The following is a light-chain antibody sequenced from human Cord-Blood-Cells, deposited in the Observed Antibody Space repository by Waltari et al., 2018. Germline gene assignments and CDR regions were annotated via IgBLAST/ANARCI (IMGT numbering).Light chain of an antibody. J-gene: IGLJ1*01. CDR3: CSYAGSSTYV. CDR2: EGS. V-gene: IGLV2-23*01. Sequence: QSALTQPASVSGSPGQSITISCTGTSSDVGSYNLVSGYQQHPGKAPKLMIYEGSKRPSGVSNRFSGSKSGKTASLTIAGLQAEDEADYYCCSYAGSSTYVFGTGTKVTVL. CDR1: SSDVGSYNL.